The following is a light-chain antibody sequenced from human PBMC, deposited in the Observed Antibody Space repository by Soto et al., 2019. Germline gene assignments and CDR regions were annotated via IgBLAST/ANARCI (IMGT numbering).Light chain of an antibody. CDR1: SSDVGGYNY. CDR3: SSYTSSSIFYV. Sequence: QSALTQPASVSGSPGHSITISCTGTSSDVGGYNYVSWYQQHPGKAPKLMIYDVSNRPSGVSNRFSGSKSGNTASLTISGLQAEDEADYYCSSYTSSSIFYVFGTGTKVTVL. CDR2: DVS. J-gene: IGLJ1*01. V-gene: IGLV2-14*01.